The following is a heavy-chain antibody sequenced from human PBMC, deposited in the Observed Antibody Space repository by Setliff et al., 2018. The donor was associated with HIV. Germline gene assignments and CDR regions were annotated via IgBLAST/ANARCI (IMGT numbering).Heavy chain of an antibody. CDR3: ARLRLFSSALDY. J-gene: IGHJ4*02. Sequence: GGSLRLSCAASGFTFSSFGMHWVRQAPGKGLEWVAVIWYDGINKNYGDSVKGRFTLSRDNSKNTLFLQMNSLRPEDTAVFYCARLRLFSSALDYWGQGTLVTVSS. CDR2: IWYDGINK. D-gene: IGHD2-2*01. CDR1: GFTFSSFG. V-gene: IGHV3-33*01.